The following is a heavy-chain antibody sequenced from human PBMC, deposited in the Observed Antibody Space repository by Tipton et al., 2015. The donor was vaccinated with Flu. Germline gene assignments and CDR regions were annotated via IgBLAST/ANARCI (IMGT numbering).Heavy chain of an antibody. D-gene: IGHD2-15*01. V-gene: IGHV4-34*01. CDR1: GGSFSGYY. CDR3: ARGLGVVVAVAVDI. J-gene: IGHJ3*02. Sequence: GLVKPSETLSLTCAVYGGSFSGYYWSWIRQPPGKGLEWIGEINHSGSTNYNPPLKSRVTISVDTSKNQFSLKLSSVTAADTAVYYCARGLGVVVAVAVDIWGQGTMVTVTS. CDR2: INHSGST.